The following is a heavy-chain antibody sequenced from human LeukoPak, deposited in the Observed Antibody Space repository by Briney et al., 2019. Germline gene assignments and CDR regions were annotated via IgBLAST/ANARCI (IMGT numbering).Heavy chain of an antibody. CDR1: GFTFSSNW. CDR3: AKVSRTTGTSWEFDY. Sequence: PGGSLRLSCATSGFTFSSNWMSWVRHVPGRGLDWVANIKPDGSAGYYAASVKGRFTISRDNSKNTLYLQMNSLRAEDTAVYYCAKVSRTTGTSWEFDYWGQGTLVTVSS. CDR2: IKPDGSAG. J-gene: IGHJ4*02. D-gene: IGHD1-1*01. V-gene: IGHV3-7*01.